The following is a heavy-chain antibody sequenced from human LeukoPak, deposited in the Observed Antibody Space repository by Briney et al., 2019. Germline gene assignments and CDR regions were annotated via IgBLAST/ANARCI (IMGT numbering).Heavy chain of an antibody. V-gene: IGHV3-23*01. J-gene: IGHJ5*02. CDR2: ISGRGASK. CDR1: GLTFNNYA. CDR3: ARAGSGRSPDWFDP. Sequence: GGSLRLSCAVSGLTFNNYAMSWVRQAPGKGLEWVSGISGRGASKYYADSVKGRFTISRDNSKNTLYLQMNSLRAEDTAVYYCARAGSGRSPDWFDPWGQGTLVTVSS. D-gene: IGHD1-26*01.